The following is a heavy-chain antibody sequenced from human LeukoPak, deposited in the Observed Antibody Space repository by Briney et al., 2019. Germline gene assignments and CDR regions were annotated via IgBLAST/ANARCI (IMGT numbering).Heavy chain of an antibody. Sequence: SETLSLTCTVSGGPISSSSYYWGWIRQPPGKGLEWIGSIYYSGSTYYNPSLKSRVTISVDTSKNQFSLKLSSVTAADTAVYYCARELDYYYYMDVWGKGTTVTVSS. CDR1: GGPISSSSYY. J-gene: IGHJ6*03. CDR3: ARELDYYYYMDV. V-gene: IGHV4-39*02. CDR2: IYYSGST.